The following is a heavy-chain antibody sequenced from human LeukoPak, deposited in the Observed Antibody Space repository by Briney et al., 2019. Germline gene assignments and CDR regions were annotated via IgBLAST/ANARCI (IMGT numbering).Heavy chain of an antibody. CDR2: ISGSGGST. D-gene: IGHD6-13*01. CDR3: ARAMRDSSSWYPQKYYFDY. J-gene: IGHJ4*02. V-gene: IGHV3-23*01. CDR1: GFTFSSYG. Sequence: QTGGSLRLSCAASGFTFSSYGMSWVRQAPGKGLEWVSAISGSGGSTYYADSVKGRFTISRDNAKNSLYLQMNSLRAEDTAVYYCARAMRDSSSWYPQKYYFDYWGQGTLVTVSS.